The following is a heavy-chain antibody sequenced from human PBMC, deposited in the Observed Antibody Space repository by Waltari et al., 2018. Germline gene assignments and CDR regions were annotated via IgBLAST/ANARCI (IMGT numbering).Heavy chain of an antibody. CDR3: ARDGYSSGVDDAFDI. CDR1: GGSISSSSYY. D-gene: IGHD6-19*01. V-gene: IGHV4-39*07. J-gene: IGHJ3*02. Sequence: QLQLQESGPGLVKPSETLSLTCTVSGGSISSSSYYWGWIRQPPGKGLEWIGSIYYSGSTYYNPSLKSRVTISVDTSKNQFSLKLSSVTAADTAVYYCARDGYSSGVDDAFDIWGQGTMVTVSS. CDR2: IYYSGST.